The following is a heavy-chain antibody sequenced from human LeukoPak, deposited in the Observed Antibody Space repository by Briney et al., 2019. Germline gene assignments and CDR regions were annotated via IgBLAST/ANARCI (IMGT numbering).Heavy chain of an antibody. CDR2: INTNTGNP. D-gene: IGHD6-19*01. J-gene: IGHJ4*02. CDR3: ARQYSSGWGASYFDY. V-gene: IGHV7-4-1*02. CDR1: GYTLTSYA. Sequence: ASVKVSCKASGYTLTSYAMNWVRQAPGQGLEWMGWINTNTGNPTYAQGFTGRFVFSLDTSVSTAYLQISSLKAEDTAVYYCARQYSSGWGASYFDYWGQGTLVTVSS.